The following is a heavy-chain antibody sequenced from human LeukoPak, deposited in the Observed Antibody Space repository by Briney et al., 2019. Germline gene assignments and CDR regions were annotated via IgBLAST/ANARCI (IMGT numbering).Heavy chain of an antibody. CDR3: ARDSGSSYDY. V-gene: IGHV4-59*01. CDR2: IYYSGST. CDR1: GGSTSSSN. D-gene: IGHD6-13*01. Sequence: PSETLSPTGTVSGGSTSSSNWSWSGQPPGKGLEWIGYIYYSGSTNYNPSLKSRVTISVDTSKNQFSLKLSSVTAADTAVYYCARDSGSSYDYWGQGTLVTVSS. J-gene: IGHJ4*02.